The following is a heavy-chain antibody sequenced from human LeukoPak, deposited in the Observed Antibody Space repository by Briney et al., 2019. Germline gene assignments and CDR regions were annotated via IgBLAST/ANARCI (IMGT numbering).Heavy chain of an antibody. J-gene: IGHJ4*02. Sequence: GGSLRLSCAASGYTFSTFWMHWVRQVPGKGLVWASRINSDESRTNYADSVKGRFTISRDNAKNTLYLHMDSLRAEDTAVYYCTANYNYWGQGTLVTVSS. V-gene: IGHV3-74*01. CDR1: GYTFSTFW. D-gene: IGHD3-10*01. CDR3: TANYNY. CDR2: INSDESRT.